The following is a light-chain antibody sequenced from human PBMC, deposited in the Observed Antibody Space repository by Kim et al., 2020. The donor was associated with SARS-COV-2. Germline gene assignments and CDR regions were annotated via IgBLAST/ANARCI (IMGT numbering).Light chain of an antibody. CDR2: AAS. CDR3: QQYDSYPRT. CDR1: QGISSG. Sequence: IRMTQSPSSLSASVGYRITITCRESQGISSGLAWYQQKPEKAPKSLIYAASSLQSGVPSRFSGSGFGKDFTLTITNLQPEDFATYYCQQYDSYPRTFGQGTKVEIK. V-gene: IGKV1D-16*01. J-gene: IGKJ1*01.